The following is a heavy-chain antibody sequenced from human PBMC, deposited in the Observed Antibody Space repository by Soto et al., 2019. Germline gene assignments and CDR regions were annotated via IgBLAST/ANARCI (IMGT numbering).Heavy chain of an antibody. CDR2: IYYTGST. CDR3: ARQEYGDYVFLDD. Sequence: SETLSLTCTVSGVSISNDVYYWTWIRQYPGKGLEWVGYIYYTGSTYYNPSLTSRVMMSVDTSKNQFSLKLSSVTAADTAVYYCARQEYGDYVFLDDWGQGTMVTVSS. CDR1: GVSISNDVYY. D-gene: IGHD4-17*01. J-gene: IGHJ4*02. V-gene: IGHV4-31*03.